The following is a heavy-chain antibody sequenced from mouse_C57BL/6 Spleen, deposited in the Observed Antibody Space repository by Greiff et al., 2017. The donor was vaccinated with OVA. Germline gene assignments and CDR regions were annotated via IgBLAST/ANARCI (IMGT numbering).Heavy chain of an antibody. V-gene: IGHV5-4*01. CDR2: ISDGGSYT. D-gene: IGHD2-5*01. J-gene: IGHJ2*01. CDR3: AREYYSNYYFDY. Sequence: DVQLVESGGGLVKPGGSLKLSCAASGFTFSSYAMSWVRQTPEKRLEWVATISDGGSYTYYPDNVKGRFTISRDNAKNNLYLQMSHLKSEDTAMYYCAREYYSNYYFDYWGQGTTLTVSS. CDR1: GFTFSSYA.